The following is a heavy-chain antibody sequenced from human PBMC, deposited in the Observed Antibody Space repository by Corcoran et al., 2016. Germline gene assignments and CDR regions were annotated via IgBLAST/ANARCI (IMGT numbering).Heavy chain of an antibody. D-gene: IGHD4-17*01. CDR2: IYYSGST. J-gene: IGHJ4*02. Sequence: QLQLQESGPGLVKPSETLSLTCTVSGGSISSSRYYWGWIRQPPGKGLEWIGSIYYSGSTYYNPSLKSRVTISVDTSKNQFSLTLSSVTAADTAVYYCARGRDGDLDYWGQGTLVTVSS. V-gene: IGHV4-39*07. CDR1: GGSISSSRYY. CDR3: ARGRDGDLDY.